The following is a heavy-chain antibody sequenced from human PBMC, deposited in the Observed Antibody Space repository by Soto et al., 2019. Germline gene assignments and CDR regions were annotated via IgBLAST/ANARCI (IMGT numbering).Heavy chain of an antibody. CDR1: GFTFSSYA. CDR2: ISGSGGST. D-gene: IGHD2-15*01. Sequence: GGSLRLSCAASGFTFSSYAMSWVRQAPGKGLEWVSAISGSGGSTYYADSVKGRFTISRDNSKNTLYLQMNSLRAEDRAVYYCAKGHRYCSGGSCYSSRHYYYMDVWGKGTTVTVSS. J-gene: IGHJ6*03. V-gene: IGHV3-23*01. CDR3: AKGHRYCSGGSCYSSRHYYYMDV.